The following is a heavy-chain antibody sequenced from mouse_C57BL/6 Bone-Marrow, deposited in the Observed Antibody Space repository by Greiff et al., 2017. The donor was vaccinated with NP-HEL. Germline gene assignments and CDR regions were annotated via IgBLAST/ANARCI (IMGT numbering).Heavy chain of an antibody. CDR1: GYSITSGYY. V-gene: IGHV3-6*01. J-gene: IGHJ1*03. CDR3: AREGDITTVVYWYFDV. Sequence: ESGPGLVKPSQSLSLTCSVTGYSITSGYYWNWIRQFPGNKLEWMGYISYDGSNNYNPSLKNRISITRDTSKNQFFLKLNSVTTEDTATYYCAREGDITTVVYWYFDVWGTGTTVTVSS. D-gene: IGHD1-1*01. CDR2: ISYDGSN.